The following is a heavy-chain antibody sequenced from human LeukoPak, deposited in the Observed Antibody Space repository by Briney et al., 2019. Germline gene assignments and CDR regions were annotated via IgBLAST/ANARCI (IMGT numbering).Heavy chain of an antibody. V-gene: IGHV3-48*02. CDR1: GFTFGSYT. CDR3: AAAGDY. CDR2: ISSTSTT. D-gene: IGHD3-10*01. J-gene: IGHJ4*02. Sequence: PGGSLRLSCAVSGFTFGSYTINWVRQAPGKGLEWVSHISSTSTTYYADSVKGRFTTSRDNAKNLLYLQMNSLRDEDTAVYYCAAAGDYWGQGTLVTVSS.